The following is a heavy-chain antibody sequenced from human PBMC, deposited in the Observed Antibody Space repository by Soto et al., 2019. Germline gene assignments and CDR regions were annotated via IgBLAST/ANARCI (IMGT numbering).Heavy chain of an antibody. V-gene: IGHV3-48*02. CDR2: ISSSSSTI. CDR3: ARRRRIDSSGPRWNWFDP. CDR1: GFTFSSYI. J-gene: IGHJ5*02. Sequence: PGGSLSLSCAASGFTFSSYIMNWVRQSPGKGLEWVSYISSSSSTIYYADSVKGRFTISRDNAKNSLYLQMNSLRDEDTAVYYCARRRRIDSSGPRWNWFDPWGQGTLVTVSS. D-gene: IGHD6-19*01.